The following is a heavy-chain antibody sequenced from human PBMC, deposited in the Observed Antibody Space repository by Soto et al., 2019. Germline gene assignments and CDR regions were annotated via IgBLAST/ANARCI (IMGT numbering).Heavy chain of an antibody. J-gene: IGHJ6*02. CDR2: INPKCGGT. V-gene: IGHV1-2*02. Sequence: ASVKVSCKTSGYSFTGYSVHWVRQAPGHGPEWMGWINPKCGGTKYAQKFQGRVTITTDKSTSTAYMELSSLRSEDTAVYYCAREHIVVVPAANYYYYYGMDVWGQGTTVTVSS. CDR3: AREHIVVVPAANYYYYYGMDV. D-gene: IGHD2-2*01. CDR1: GYSFTGYS.